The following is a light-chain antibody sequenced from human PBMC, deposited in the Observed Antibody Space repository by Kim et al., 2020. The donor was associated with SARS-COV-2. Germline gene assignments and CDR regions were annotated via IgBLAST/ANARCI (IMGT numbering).Light chain of an antibody. CDR1: QTISRD. CDR3: QQYNDWPLT. V-gene: IGKV3-15*01. CDR2: GVS. J-gene: IGKJ4*01. Sequence: VFPGERPNLSCRTSQTISRDLAWYQQTPGQAPRLLIYGVSTRATGIPATFTGSGSGTEFTLTISSLQSEDFAVYYCQQYNDWPLTFGGGTKVDIK.